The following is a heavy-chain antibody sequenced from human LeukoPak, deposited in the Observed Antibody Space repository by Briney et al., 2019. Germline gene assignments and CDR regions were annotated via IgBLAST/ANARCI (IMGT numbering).Heavy chain of an antibody. CDR1: GGSINSGDHY. J-gene: IGHJ3*02. V-gene: IGHV4-61*02. Sequence: KPSETLSLTCSVSGGSINSGDHYWSWIRQPAGKGLEWIGRIYTSGSTNYNPSLKSRVTMSVDTSKNQFSLKLSSVTAADTAVYYCARNWELLPLWAFDIWGQGTMVTVSS. CDR3: ARNWELLPLWAFDI. D-gene: IGHD1-26*01. CDR2: IYTSGST.